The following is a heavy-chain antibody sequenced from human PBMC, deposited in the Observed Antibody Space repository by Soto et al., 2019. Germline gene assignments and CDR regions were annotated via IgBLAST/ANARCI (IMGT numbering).Heavy chain of an antibody. CDR1: GYTFGTYG. CDR2: ISGHNGVT. V-gene: IGHV1-18*01. J-gene: IGHJ4*02. D-gene: IGHD1-7*01. Sequence: QVQLVQSGGEVKKPGASVKVSCKAAGYTFGTYGISWVRQALGNGLEWMGWISGHNGVTNNARKFQDRVTMTTDTSTSTAYMELRSLRSDDTAMYYCARDRQNYGTFDYWGQGTLVTVSS. CDR3: ARDRQNYGTFDY.